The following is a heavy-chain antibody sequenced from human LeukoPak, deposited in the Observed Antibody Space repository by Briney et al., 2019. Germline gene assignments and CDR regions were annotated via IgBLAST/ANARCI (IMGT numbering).Heavy chain of an antibody. CDR3: ARETGLSFSGGSCYSLGWFDP. CDR1: GGSITSGSYY. D-gene: IGHD2-15*01. Sequence: TLSLTCTVSGGSITSGSYYWSWIRQPAGKGLEWIGRIYTSGSTNYNPSLKSRVTISVDTSKNQFSLKLSSVTAADTAVYYCARETGLSFSGGSCYSLGWFDPCGQGTLVTVSS. CDR2: IYTSGST. V-gene: IGHV4-61*02. J-gene: IGHJ5*02.